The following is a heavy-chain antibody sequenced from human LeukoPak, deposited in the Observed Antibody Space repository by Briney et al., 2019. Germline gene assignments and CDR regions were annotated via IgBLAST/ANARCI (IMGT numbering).Heavy chain of an antibody. CDR3: ARGFSYSEDYFDY. CDR1: GFSFTTYW. J-gene: IGHJ4*02. D-gene: IGHD5-18*01. CDR2: INQDGSGK. V-gene: IGHV3-7*05. Sequence: PGGSLRLSCAASGFSFTTYWMSWVRQAPGKGLEWVANINQDGSGKYYVDSVKGRFTISRDNAKDSPYLQMTSLRAEDTAVYYCARGFSYSEDYFDYWGQGTLVTVSS.